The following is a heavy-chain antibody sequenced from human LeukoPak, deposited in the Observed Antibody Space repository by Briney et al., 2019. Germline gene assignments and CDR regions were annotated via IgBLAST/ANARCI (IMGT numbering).Heavy chain of an antibody. J-gene: IGHJ4*02. Sequence: PGGSLRLSCAASGFTFSTYAMSWVRQAPGKGLEWVSGISGSGGSTYYADSVKGRFTISRDNSKNTLYLQMNSLRAEDTAVYYCAKALQLELRDFDYWGQGTLVTVSS. CDR3: AKALQLELRDFDY. V-gene: IGHV3-23*01. D-gene: IGHD1-7*01. CDR2: ISGSGGST. CDR1: GFTFSTYA.